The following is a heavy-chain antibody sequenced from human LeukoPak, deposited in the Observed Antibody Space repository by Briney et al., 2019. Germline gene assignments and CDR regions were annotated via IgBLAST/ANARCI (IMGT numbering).Heavy chain of an antibody. D-gene: IGHD3-22*01. Sequence: SVKVSCKASGGTFSSYAISWVRQAPGQGREWMGGIIPIFGTANYAQKFQGRVTITADESTSTAYMELSSLRSEDTAVYYCARGKTRESSGYYSFYYYYYMDVWGKGTTVTISS. CDR3: ARGKTRESSGYYSFYYYYYMDV. V-gene: IGHV1-69*13. CDR2: IIPIFGTA. J-gene: IGHJ6*03. CDR1: GGTFSSYA.